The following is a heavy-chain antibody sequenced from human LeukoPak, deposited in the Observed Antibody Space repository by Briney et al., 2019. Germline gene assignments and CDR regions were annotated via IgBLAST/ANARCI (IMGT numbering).Heavy chain of an antibody. J-gene: IGHJ4*02. V-gene: IGHV4-34*11. Sequence: PSETLSLTCAVYGGSFRGYYWSWIRQPPGKGLEWIGHIFYSGNTNYNPSLKSRVTISVDMSTNQISLNLTSVTAADTALYYCARRSRGLYYFEYWGQGTLVTVSS. CDR3: ARRSRGLYYFEY. CDR1: GGSFRGYY. D-gene: IGHD3-10*01. CDR2: IFYSGNT.